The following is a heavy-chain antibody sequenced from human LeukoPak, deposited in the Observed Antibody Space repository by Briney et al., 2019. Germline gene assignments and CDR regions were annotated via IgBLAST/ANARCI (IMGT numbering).Heavy chain of an antibody. V-gene: IGHV1-8*02. CDR1: GYTFTSYD. CDR3: ARSADCSSTSCYKLGYFQH. D-gene: IGHD2-2*02. CDR2: MNPNSGNT. Sequence: ASVKVSCKASGYTFTSYDINWVRQATGQGLEWMGWMNPNSGNTGYAQKFQGRVTMTTDTSTSTAYMELRSLRSDDTAVYYCARSADCSSTSCYKLGYFQHWGQGTLVTVSS. J-gene: IGHJ1*01.